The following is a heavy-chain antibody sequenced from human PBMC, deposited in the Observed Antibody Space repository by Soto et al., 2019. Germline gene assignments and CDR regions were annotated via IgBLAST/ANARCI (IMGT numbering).Heavy chain of an antibody. CDR2: INPNSGGT. CDR3: ARGKNYYGSGSYMDYYYMDV. J-gene: IGHJ6*03. V-gene: IGHV1-2*04. D-gene: IGHD3-10*01. CDR1: GYTFTGYY. Sequence: ASVKVSCKASGYTFTGYYMHWVRQAPGQGLEWMGWINPNSGGTNYAQKFQGWVTMTRDTSISTAYMELSRLRSDDTAVYYCARGKNYYGSGSYMDYYYMDVWGKGTTVTVS.